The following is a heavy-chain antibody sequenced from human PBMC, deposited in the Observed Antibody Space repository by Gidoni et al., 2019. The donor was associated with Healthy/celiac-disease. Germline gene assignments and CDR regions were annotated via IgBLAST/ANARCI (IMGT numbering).Heavy chain of an antibody. CDR2: ISSSSSTI. Sequence: EVQLVESGGGVVQPGGSLRPSCAASGFPSSSYSMNWVRQAPGKGLEWVSYISSSSSTIYYADSVKGRFTISRDNAKNSLYLQMNSLRDEDTAVYYCARGQGGYSYGYIPPFDYWGQGTLVTVSS. D-gene: IGHD5-18*01. CDR3: ARGQGGYSYGYIPPFDY. CDR1: GFPSSSYS. V-gene: IGHV3-48*02. J-gene: IGHJ4*02.